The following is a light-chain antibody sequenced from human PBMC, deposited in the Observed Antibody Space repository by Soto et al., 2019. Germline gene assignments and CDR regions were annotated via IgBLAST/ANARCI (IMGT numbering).Light chain of an antibody. CDR1: QSVSSD. V-gene: IGKV3-15*01. J-gene: IGKJ4*01. CDR2: DAS. CDR3: QQSNNWPLT. Sequence: IVLTQSPATLSVYPGERATLSCRASQSVSSDVAWFQQRPDQAPRLLIYDASTRATGIPARFSGSGSGTEFTLTISSLQSEDFAIYYCQQSNNWPLTFGGGTKVEVK.